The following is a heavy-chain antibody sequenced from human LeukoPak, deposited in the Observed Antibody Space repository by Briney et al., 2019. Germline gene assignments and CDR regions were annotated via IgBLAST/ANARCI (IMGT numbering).Heavy chain of an antibody. CDR3: ARSYCSGGSCFPTYFQH. CDR1: GFTVSSNY. Sequence: GGSLRLSCAASGFTVSSNYMSWVRQAPWKGLEWVAVIYSGGNTYYADSVKGRFTISRDNSKNMLYLQMNSLRAEDTAVYYCARSYCSGGSCFPTYFQHWGQGTLVTVSS. J-gene: IGHJ1*01. V-gene: IGHV3-53*01. D-gene: IGHD2-15*01. CDR2: IYSGGNT.